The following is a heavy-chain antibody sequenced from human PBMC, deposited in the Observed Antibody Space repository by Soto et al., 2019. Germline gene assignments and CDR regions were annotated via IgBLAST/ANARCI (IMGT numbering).Heavy chain of an antibody. V-gene: IGHV1-18*04. CDR3: ARGLGTNGLDV. J-gene: IGHJ6*02. Sequence: ASVKVSCKASGYRFTTYGITWVRLAPGQGLEWLGGISTYNGNTDYAQNLQDRVTMTTETSTSTAYMEVMSLTSDDTAVYYCARGLGTNGLDVWGQGTTVTVSS. D-gene: IGHD7-27*01. CDR2: ISTYNGNT. CDR1: GYRFTTYG.